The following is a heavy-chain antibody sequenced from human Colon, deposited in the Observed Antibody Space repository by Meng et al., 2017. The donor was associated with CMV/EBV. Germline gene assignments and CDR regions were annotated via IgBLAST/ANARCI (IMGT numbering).Heavy chain of an antibody. CDR2: ISYTGSG. Sequence: TVSGGSMIRDTSYWGWIRHSPVKSLECIRNISYTGSGYFTPSLMSRITISDYMSNSQFSLKLTSVSATDTAVYYSVGLYGGGWRFDHWGQGTLVTVSS. CDR3: VGLYGGGWRFDH. CDR1: GGSMIRDTSY. V-gene: IGHV4-39*01. D-gene: IGHD6-19*01. J-gene: IGHJ4*02.